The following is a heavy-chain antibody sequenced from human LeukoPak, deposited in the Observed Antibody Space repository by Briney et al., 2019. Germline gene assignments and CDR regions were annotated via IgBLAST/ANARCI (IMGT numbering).Heavy chain of an antibody. Sequence: GGSLRLSCAASAVTFSNYWMSWVRQAPGKGLEWVANIKEDGSEINYVDSVKGRFTISRDNSKNTLYLQMNSLRAEDTAVYYCAKDHYDSSGYYHFDCWGQGTLVTVSS. V-gene: IGHV3-7*03. CDR2: IKEDGSEI. D-gene: IGHD3-22*01. CDR1: AVTFSNYW. CDR3: AKDHYDSSGYYHFDC. J-gene: IGHJ4*02.